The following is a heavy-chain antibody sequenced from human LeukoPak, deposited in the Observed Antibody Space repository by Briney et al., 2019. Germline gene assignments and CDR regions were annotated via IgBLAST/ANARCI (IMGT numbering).Heavy chain of an antibody. CDR1: GGSFSGYY. CDR2: INHSGST. CDR3: ATGYYFDY. J-gene: IGHJ4*02. Sequence: SETLSLTCAVYGGSFSGYYWSWIRQPPGKGPEWIGEINHSGSTNYNPSLKSRVTISVDTSKNQFSLKLSSVTAADTAVYYCATGYYFDYWGQGTLVTVSS. V-gene: IGHV4-34*01. D-gene: IGHD4-17*01.